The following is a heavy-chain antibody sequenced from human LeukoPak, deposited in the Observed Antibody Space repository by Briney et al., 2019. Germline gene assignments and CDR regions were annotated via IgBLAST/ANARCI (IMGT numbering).Heavy chain of an antibody. Sequence: GGSLRLSCAASGFTFSSYVMHWVRQAPGKGLEWVAFIRYDGTNKYYADSVKGRFTISRDNSENTLYLQMNSLRVEDTAAYYCAGYSGSYHYYMDVWGKGTTVTVSS. J-gene: IGHJ6*03. V-gene: IGHV3-30*02. CDR2: IRYDGTNK. CDR3: AGYSGSYHYYMDV. CDR1: GFTFSSYV. D-gene: IGHD1-26*01.